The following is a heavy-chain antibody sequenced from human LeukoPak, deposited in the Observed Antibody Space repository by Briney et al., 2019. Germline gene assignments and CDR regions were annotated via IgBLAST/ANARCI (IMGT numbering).Heavy chain of an antibody. CDR2: VSHDGSNK. Sequence: PGRSLRLSCAASGFTFSTYAIHWVRQAPGKGLEWVAVVSHDGSNKYYADSVKGRFTISRDNSKNTLHLQMNSLRAEDTAVYYCARDYDSSGYYYPVYEYWGQGTLVTVSS. D-gene: IGHD3-22*01. V-gene: IGHV3-30-3*01. J-gene: IGHJ4*02. CDR1: GFTFSTYA. CDR3: ARDYDSSGYYYPVYEY.